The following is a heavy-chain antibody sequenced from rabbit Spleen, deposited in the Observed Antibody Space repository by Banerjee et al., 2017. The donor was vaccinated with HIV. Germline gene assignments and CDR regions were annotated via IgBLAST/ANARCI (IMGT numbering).Heavy chain of an antibody. CDR2: IYTGNGKN. J-gene: IGHJ6*01. CDR1: GFSFSSSYW. V-gene: IGHV1S40*01. Sequence: QSLEESGGDLVKPGASLTLTCTASGFSFSSSYWIWWVRQAPGKGLEWIGFIYTGNGKNYYASWAKGRFTISKTSSTTVTLQVTSLTAADTAIYFCTRDDGSSFSTYGMDLWGPGTLVTVS. D-gene: IGHD8-1*01. CDR3: TRDDGSSFSTYGMDL.